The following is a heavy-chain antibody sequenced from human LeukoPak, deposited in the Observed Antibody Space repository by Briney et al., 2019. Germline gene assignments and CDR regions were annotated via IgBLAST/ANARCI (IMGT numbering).Heavy chain of an antibody. CDR2: IYTSGST. Sequence: GSLRLSCAASGFTFRSYAMSWVRQTPGKGLEWIGRIYTSGSTNYNPSLKSRVTMSVDTSKNQFSLKLSSVTAADTAVYYCARDLQFDYWGQGTLVTVSS. CDR3: ARDLQFDY. V-gene: IGHV4-4*07. J-gene: IGHJ4*02. CDR1: GFTFRSYA.